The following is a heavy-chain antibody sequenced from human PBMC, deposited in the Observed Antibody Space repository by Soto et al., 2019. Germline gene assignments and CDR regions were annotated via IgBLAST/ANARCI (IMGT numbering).Heavy chain of an antibody. Sequence: SQDPLTTCAISWGSVSSNTATWNWVRQSPSRGLEWLGRTYYRSNWNFDYALSVKSRITINPDTSKNQFSLQLNSLTPEDTAVYYCAGELDIHHGLGYWGPGTSVTVS. CDR1: WGSVSSNTAT. J-gene: IGHJ4*02. CDR2: TYYRSNWNF. D-gene: IGHD3-3*02. V-gene: IGHV6-1*01. CDR3: AGELDIHHGLGY.